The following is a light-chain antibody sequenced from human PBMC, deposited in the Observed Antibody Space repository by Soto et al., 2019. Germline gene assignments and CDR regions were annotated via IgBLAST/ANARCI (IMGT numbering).Light chain of an antibody. CDR2: SAS. Sequence: DIQMTQSPSSLSASVGDRVTITCRASQSIAGYLSWYQQRPGKAPKFLIYSASSLQRGVPSRFSGSGSGTDFSLTINGLRPEDFATYFCQRSFSVPITFGQGTRLEIK. CDR3: QRSFSVPIT. CDR1: QSIAGY. J-gene: IGKJ5*01. V-gene: IGKV1-39*01.